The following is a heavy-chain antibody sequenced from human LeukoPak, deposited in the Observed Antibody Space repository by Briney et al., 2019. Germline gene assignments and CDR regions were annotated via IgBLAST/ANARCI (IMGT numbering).Heavy chain of an antibody. CDR3: ARDRLMYSSSSYYYYYYMDV. CDR2: ISAYNGNT. D-gene: IGHD6-13*01. J-gene: IGHJ6*03. CDR1: GYTFTSYG. V-gene: IGHV1-18*01. Sequence: GASVKASCKASGYTFTSYGISWVRQAPGQGLEWMGWISAYNGNTNYAQKLQGRVTMTTDTSTSTAYMELRSLRSDDTAVYYCARDRLMYSSSSYYYYYYMDVWGKGTTVTVSS.